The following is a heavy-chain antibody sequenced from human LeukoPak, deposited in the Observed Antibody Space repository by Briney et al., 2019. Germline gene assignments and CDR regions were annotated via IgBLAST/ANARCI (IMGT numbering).Heavy chain of an antibody. CDR1: GGTFSSYA. V-gene: IGHV1-69*05. D-gene: IGHD3-9*01. CDR3: ARDSGFVTGYYIPDY. Sequence: SVKVSCKASGGTFSSYAISWVRQAPGQGLGWMGRIIPIFGTANYAQKFQGRVTITTDESTSTAYMELSSLRSEDTAVYYCARDSGFVTGYYIPDYWGQGTLVTVSS. CDR2: IIPIFGTA. J-gene: IGHJ4*02.